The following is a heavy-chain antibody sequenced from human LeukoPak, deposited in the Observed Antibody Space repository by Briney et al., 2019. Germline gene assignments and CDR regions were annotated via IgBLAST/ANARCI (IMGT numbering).Heavy chain of an antibody. CDR2: IYSGGST. Sequence: GGSLRLSCAASGFTVSSNYMSWVRRAPAKGLEWVSVIYSGGSTYYADSVKGRFTISRDNSKNTLYLQMNSLRAEDTAVYYCARGGEDDAFDIWGQGTMVTVSS. D-gene: IGHD2-21*01. J-gene: IGHJ3*02. V-gene: IGHV3-53*01. CDR3: ARGGEDDAFDI. CDR1: GFTVSSNY.